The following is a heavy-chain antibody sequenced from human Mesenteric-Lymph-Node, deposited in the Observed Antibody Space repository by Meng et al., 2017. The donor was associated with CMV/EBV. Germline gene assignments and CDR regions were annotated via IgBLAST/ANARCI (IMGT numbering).Heavy chain of an antibody. CDR1: GYTFTSYD. J-gene: IGHJ4*02. CDR2: MNPNSGNT. V-gene: IGHV1-8*03. D-gene: IGHD3-22*01. Sequence: ASVKVSCKASGYTFTSYDINWVRQATGQGLEWMGWMNPNSGNTGYAQKFQGRVTITRNTSISTAYMELSSLRSEDTAVYYCAGRADDSSGEYGFWGQGTLVTVSS. CDR3: AGRADDSSGEYGF.